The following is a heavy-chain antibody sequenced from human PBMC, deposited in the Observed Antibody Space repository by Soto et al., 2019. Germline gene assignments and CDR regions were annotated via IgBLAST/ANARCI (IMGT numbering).Heavy chain of an antibody. V-gene: IGHV1-69*13. CDR2: IIPIFGTA. D-gene: IGHD3-3*01. CDR1: GGTFSSYA. CDR3: ASLYDFWSGPKIRYFDY. Sequence: SVKFSCKASGGTFSSYAISWLRQAPGQGLEWMGGIIPIFGTANYAQKFQGRVTITADESTSTAYMELSSLRSEDTAVYYCASLYDFWSGPKIRYFDYWGQGTLVTVSS. J-gene: IGHJ4*02.